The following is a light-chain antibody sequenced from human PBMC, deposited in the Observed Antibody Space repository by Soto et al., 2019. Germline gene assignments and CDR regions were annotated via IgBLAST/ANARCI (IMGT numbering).Light chain of an antibody. Sequence: DIQMTQSPSPLSASVGDRVTITCRASQSISSWLDWYQQKPGKAPKVLIYDASSVESGVPSRFSGSGSGTEFTLTISSLQPDDFAAYYCQQYNSYPYTFGKGTKLEIK. CDR3: QQYNSYPYT. CDR2: DAS. V-gene: IGKV1-5*01. J-gene: IGKJ2*01. CDR1: QSISSW.